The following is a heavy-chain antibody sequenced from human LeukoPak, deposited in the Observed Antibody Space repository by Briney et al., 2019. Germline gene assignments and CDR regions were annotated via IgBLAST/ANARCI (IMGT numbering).Heavy chain of an antibody. CDR2: ISAYNGNT. J-gene: IGHJ6*03. Sequence: GASVKVSCKASDYTFTSYGISWVRQAPGQGLEWMGWISAYNGNTNYAQKFQGRVTITAHESTSTAYMELSSLRSEDTAVYYCAGSYCSGGSCYSFLGYYYYMDVWGKGTTVTISS. CDR3: AGSYCSGGSCYSFLGYYYYMDV. V-gene: IGHV1-18*01. CDR1: DYTFTSYG. D-gene: IGHD2-15*01.